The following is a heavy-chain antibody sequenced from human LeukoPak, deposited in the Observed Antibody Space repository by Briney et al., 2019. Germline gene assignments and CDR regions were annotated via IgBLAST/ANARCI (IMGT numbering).Heavy chain of an antibody. D-gene: IGHD3-3*01. CDR1: GFTFSSYG. J-gene: IGHJ4*02. V-gene: IGHV3-30*02. CDR3: AKRGRFLEWLFDY. CDR2: IRYDGSNK. Sequence: GGSLRLSCAASGFTFSSYGMHWVRQAPGKGLEWVAFIRYDGSNKYYADSVKGRFTISRDNSKNTLYLQMNSLRAEDTAVYYCAKRGRFLEWLFDYWGQGTLVTVSS.